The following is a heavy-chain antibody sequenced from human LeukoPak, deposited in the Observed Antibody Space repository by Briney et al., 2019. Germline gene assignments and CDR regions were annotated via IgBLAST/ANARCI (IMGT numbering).Heavy chain of an antibody. Sequence: SETLSLTCTVSGGSISSYFWSWIRQPPGKGLEWIGYIYYSGSTNYNPSLKSRVTISVDTSKIQFSLKLSSVTAADTAVYYCARAAGTYYFDYWGQGTLVTVSS. D-gene: IGHD6-19*01. CDR1: GGSISSYF. CDR3: ARAAGTYYFDY. CDR2: IYYSGST. V-gene: IGHV4-59*01. J-gene: IGHJ4*02.